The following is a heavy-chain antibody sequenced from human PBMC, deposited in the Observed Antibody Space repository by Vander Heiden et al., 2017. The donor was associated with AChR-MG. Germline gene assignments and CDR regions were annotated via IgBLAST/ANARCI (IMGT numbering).Heavy chain of an antibody. J-gene: IGHJ6*02. V-gene: IGHV3-21*01. D-gene: IGHD5-18*01. Sequence: EVQLVESGGGLVKPGGSLRPSCAASGFTFRRYTMNGVRQAPVKGLEWVSSIRSSSSYIYYADSVKCRFTISRDNAKNSLYLQMNSLRAEDTAVYYCASQLTEGIQLWASKYNNGMDVWGQGTTVTVSS. CDR1: GFTFRRYT. CDR2: IRSSSSYI. CDR3: ASQLTEGIQLWASKYNNGMDV.